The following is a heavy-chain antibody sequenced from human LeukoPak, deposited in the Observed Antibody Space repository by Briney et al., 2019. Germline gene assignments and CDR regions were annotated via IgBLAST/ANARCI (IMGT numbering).Heavy chain of an antibody. J-gene: IGHJ4*02. CDR3: AKDLDLAAAGVVSDY. Sequence: GGSLRLSCAASGFTFSNYAMSWVRQAPGKGLEWVSSISGSGGSTYYADSVKGRFTISRDNSKNTLYVEMNSLRVEDTAVYYCAKDLDLAAAGVVSDYWGQGTLVTVSS. CDR2: ISGSGGST. CDR1: GFTFSNYA. V-gene: IGHV3-23*01. D-gene: IGHD6-13*01.